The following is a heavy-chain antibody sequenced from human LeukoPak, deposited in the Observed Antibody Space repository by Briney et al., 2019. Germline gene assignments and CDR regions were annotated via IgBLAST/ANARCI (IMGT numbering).Heavy chain of an antibody. V-gene: IGHV1-58*02. J-gene: IGHJ5*02. CDR2: IVVSSGNT. CDR1: GFTFTSSA. D-gene: IGHD3-9*01. Sequence: ASVKVSCKASGFTFTSSAMQWVRQARGQRLEWIGWIVVSSGNTNYAQKFQERVTITRDMSTSTAYMELSSLRSEDTAVYYCAAVHDILTGFDPWGQGTLVTVSS. CDR3: AAVHDILTGFDP.